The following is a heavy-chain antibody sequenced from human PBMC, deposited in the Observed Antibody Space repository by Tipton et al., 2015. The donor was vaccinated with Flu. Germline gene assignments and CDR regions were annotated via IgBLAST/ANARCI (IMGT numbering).Heavy chain of an antibody. CDR3: ARGGYSVGFDT. Sequence: QLVQSGGERKQPGASVRLSCKTSGFTFSNYGFIWARQAPGQGLEWMGWIGAYNGNTNYAQKLHDRVTVTTDTSTTTVYMELSDLRSDDTAMYYCARGGYSVGFDTWGQGTLVTVSS. CDR2: IGAYNGNT. CDR1: GFTFSNYG. D-gene: IGHD2-21*01. V-gene: IGHV1-18*01. J-gene: IGHJ5*02.